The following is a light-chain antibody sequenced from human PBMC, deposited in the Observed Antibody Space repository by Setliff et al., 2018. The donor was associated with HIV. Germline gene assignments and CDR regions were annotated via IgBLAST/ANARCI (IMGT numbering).Light chain of an antibody. CDR3: CSYAGSNIFV. V-gene: IGLV2-11*01. Sequence: QSALTQPRSMSGSRGQSITFSCTGTSGDIGAYDYVSWYQQHPGKAPKLITYGVDKRPSGVPTRFSGFKSGNTASLTIYGLQPEDAADYFCCSYAGSNIFVFGKGTKVTVL. J-gene: IGLJ1*01. CDR1: SGDIGAYDY. CDR2: GVD.